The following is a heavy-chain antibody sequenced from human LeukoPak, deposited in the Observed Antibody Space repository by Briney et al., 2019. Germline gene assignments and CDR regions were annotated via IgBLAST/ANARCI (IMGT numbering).Heavy chain of an antibody. V-gene: IGHV4-34*01. Sequence: PSETLSLTCAVYGGSFSGYYWSWIRQPPGGGLEWIGEINHSGSTNYNPSLKSRVTISVDTSKNQFSLKLSSVTAADTAAYYCARGRGPAAISLSYSSSPSGHFDYWGQGTLVTVSS. CDR3: ARGRGPAAISLSYSSSPSGHFDY. J-gene: IGHJ4*02. D-gene: IGHD2-2*01. CDR1: GGSFSGYY. CDR2: INHSGST.